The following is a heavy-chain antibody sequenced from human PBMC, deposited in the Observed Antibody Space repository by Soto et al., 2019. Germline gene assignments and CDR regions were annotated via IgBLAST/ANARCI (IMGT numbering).Heavy chain of an antibody. CDR1: GITFSRYG. CDR2: ISYDGSNK. V-gene: IGHV3-30*03. J-gene: IGHJ4*02. D-gene: IGHD4-17*01. Sequence: QVQLVESGGGVVQPGTSLRLSCAASGITFSRYGMHWVRQAPGKGLEWVAVISYDGSNKYYADSVKGRFTISRDNSKNPLYLQMNSLRADDTAVYYCARDAGDYGDYGGRFYWGQGTLVTVSS. CDR3: ARDAGDYGDYGGRFY.